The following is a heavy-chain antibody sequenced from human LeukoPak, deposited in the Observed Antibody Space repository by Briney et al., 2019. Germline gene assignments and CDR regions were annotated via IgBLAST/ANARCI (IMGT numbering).Heavy chain of an antibody. CDR1: GFSFNSHW. CDR2: IKQDGSEK. CDR3: ARDGIYYDTSGYSSFRTFDI. D-gene: IGHD3-22*01. V-gene: IGHV3-7*01. Sequence: GGSLRLSCPASGFSFNSHWMSWVRQAPGKGLEWVANIKQDGSEKKYVDSVKGRFTISRDNAKNSLYLQMNSLKAEDTAMYYCARDGIYYDTSGYSSFRTFDIWGQGTMVIVSS. J-gene: IGHJ3*02.